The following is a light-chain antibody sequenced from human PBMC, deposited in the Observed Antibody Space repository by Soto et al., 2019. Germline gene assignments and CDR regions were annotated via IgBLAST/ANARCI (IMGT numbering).Light chain of an antibody. CDR2: DVS. J-gene: IGLJ2*01. CDR1: SSDVGGYNY. Sequence: QSALTQPASVSGSPGQSITISCTGNSSDVGGYNYVSWYQQHPGKAPKLMIYDVSNRPSGVSNRFSGSKSGNTASLTISGLQGEEEADYYCSSYTSSSTLVFGGGTKLTVL. V-gene: IGLV2-14*01. CDR3: SSYTSSSTLV.